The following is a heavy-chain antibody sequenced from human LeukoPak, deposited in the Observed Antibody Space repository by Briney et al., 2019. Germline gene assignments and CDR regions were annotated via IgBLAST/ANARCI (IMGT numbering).Heavy chain of an antibody. V-gene: IGHV3-33*06. Sequence: RSLRLSCAASGFPFSTYGMHWVRQAPGKGLEWVAVIWYDGSNKYYADSVRGRFTISRDNSRNTLYLQMNSLRAEDTAVYYCAKELIVVVLSITGRPLDFWGQGTLVTVSS. CDR2: IWYDGSNK. J-gene: IGHJ4*02. D-gene: IGHD2-2*01. CDR1: GFPFSTYG. CDR3: AKELIVVVLSITGRPLDF.